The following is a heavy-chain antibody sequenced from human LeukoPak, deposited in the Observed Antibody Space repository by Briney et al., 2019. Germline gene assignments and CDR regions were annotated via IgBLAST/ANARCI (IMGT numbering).Heavy chain of an antibody. CDR3: ARRRGVVTARPHWYFDL. V-gene: IGHV4-39*01. J-gene: IGHJ2*01. Sequence: PSETLSLTCTVSGGSISSSSYYWGWIRQPPGKGLEWIGSLYYSGSAYYNPSLKSRVTISVDTSKNQFSLKLSSVTAADTAVYYCARRRGVVTARPHWYFDLWGRGTLVTVSS. D-gene: IGHD2-15*01. CDR2: LYYSGSA. CDR1: GGSISSSSYY.